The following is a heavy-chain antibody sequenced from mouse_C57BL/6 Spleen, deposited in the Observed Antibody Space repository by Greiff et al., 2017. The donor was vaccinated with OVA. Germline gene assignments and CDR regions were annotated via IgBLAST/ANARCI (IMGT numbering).Heavy chain of an antibody. CDR3: ARTHYGNFYYFDY. Sequence: VQLQESGPELVKPGASVKISCKASGYAFSSSWMNWVKQRPGKGLEWIGRIYPGDGDTNYNGKFKGKATLTADKSSSTAYMQLSSLTSEDSAVYFCARTHYGNFYYFDYWGQGTTLTVSS. J-gene: IGHJ2*01. CDR1: GYAFSSSW. CDR2: IYPGDGDT. D-gene: IGHD2-1*01. V-gene: IGHV1-82*01.